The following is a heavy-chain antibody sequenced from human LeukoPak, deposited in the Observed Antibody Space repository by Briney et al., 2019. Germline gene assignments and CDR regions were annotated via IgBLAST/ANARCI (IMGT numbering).Heavy chain of an antibody. CDR3: ARGSSWSRGYYYMDV. V-gene: IGHV4-38-2*02. J-gene: IGHJ6*03. CDR2: IYYSGST. D-gene: IGHD6-13*01. CDR1: GYSISSGYY. Sequence: SETLSLTCTVSGYSISSGYYWGWIRQPPGKGLEWIGSIYYSGSTYYNPSLKSRVTISVDTSKNQFSLKLSSVTAADTAVYYCARGSSWSRGYYYMDVWGKGTTVTVSS.